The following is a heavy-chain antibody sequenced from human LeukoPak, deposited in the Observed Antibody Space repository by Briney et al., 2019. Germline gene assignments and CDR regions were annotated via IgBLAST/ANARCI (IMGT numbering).Heavy chain of an antibody. V-gene: IGHV3-48*04. CDR3: ARDGEGGAMVLYPCY. CDR2: ISSSSSTI. Sequence: PGGSLRLSCAVSGFTFSSYSMNWVRHAPGKGREGVSYISSSSSTIYYADSVKGRFTISRDNSKNTQYLQRNSLRAEDTAVYYCARDGEGGAMVLYPCYGGQGTLVTVSS. J-gene: IGHJ4*02. CDR1: GFTFSSYS. D-gene: IGHD5-18*01.